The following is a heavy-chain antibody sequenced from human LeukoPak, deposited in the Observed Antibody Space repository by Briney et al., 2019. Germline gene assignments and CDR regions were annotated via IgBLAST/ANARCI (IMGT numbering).Heavy chain of an antibody. CDR1: GFTFSTYW. D-gene: IGHD1-26*01. Sequence: PGGSLRLSRVASGFTFSTYWMAWVRQAPGKGLEWVANVKQDGSARHYADSVKGRFSISRDNSKNSVYLQMDSLRAEDTALYYCARDNVGALDYWGHRTLVTVSS. CDR2: VKQDGSAR. CDR3: ARDNVGALDY. J-gene: IGHJ4*01. V-gene: IGHV3-7*01.